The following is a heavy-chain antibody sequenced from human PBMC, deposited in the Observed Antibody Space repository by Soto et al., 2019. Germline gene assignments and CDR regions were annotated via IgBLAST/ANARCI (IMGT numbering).Heavy chain of an antibody. J-gene: IGHJ6*03. CDR2: IYYSGST. CDR1: GGSISSGGYY. V-gene: IGHV4-31*03. CDR3: ARGGLLDTMVRGASRRYMDV. Sequence: SETLSLTCTVSGGSISSGGYYWSWIRQHPGKGLEWIGYIYYSGSTYYNPSLKSRVTISVDTSKNQFSLKLSSVTAADTAVYYCARGGLLDTMVRGASRRYMDVWGKGTTVTVSS. D-gene: IGHD3-10*01.